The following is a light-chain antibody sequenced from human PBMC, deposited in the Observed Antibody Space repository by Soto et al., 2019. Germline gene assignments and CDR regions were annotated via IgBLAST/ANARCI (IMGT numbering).Light chain of an antibody. V-gene: IGLV1-40*01. Sequence: QTVLTQPPSASGAPGQRVIISCIWSSSNIGSGYHVHWYQQVPGTAPKLLIYDDNNRPSGVPDRFSGSRSGTSASLAITGLQAEDEADYSYQSYDSSLPGFVFGTGTKVTVL. CDR3: QSYDSSLPGFV. J-gene: IGLJ1*01. CDR1: SSNIGSGYH. CDR2: DDN.